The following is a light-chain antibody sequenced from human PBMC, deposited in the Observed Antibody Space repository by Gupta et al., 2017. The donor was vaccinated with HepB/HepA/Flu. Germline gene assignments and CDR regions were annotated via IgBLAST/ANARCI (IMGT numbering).Light chain of an antibody. V-gene: IGLV4-60*02. J-gene: IGLJ3*02. CDR2: VEGSGSY. CDR3: ETWDSKV. Sequence: QPVLTQSSSASASLGSSVKLTCTLSSGHSSYIIAWHQQQPGKAPRYLMKVEGSGSYNKGSGVPDRFSGSSSGADRYLTISNLQFEDEADYYCETWDSKVFGGGTKLTVL. CDR1: SGHSSYI.